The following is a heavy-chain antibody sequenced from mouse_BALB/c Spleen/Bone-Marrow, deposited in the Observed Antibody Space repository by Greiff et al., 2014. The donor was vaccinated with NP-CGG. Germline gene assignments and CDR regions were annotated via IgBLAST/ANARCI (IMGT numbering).Heavy chain of an antibody. CDR1: GFNIKDTY. D-gene: IGHD2-3*01. V-gene: IGHV14-3*02. CDR2: IDPANGNT. Sequence: VQLQQSGAELVKPGASVKLSCTASGFNIKDTYMHWVKQRPEQGLEWIGRIDPANGNTKYDPKFQGKATITADTPSNTAYLQLSSLTSEDTAVYYCARWLLPYGLDYWGQGTSVTVSS. J-gene: IGHJ4*01. CDR3: ARWLLPYGLDY.